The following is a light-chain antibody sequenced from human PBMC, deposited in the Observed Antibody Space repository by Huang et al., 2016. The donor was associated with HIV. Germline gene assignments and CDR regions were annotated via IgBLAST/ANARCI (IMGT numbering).Light chain of an antibody. CDR1: LGIRNY. CDR3: QQLDNYPRT. J-gene: IGKJ1*01. Sequence: IQLTQSPSSLSASVGDRVTITCRASLGIRNYLAWYQQKPWKAPKLLIYAASTLQSGVPSRFRGSGSGTDFTLTISSLQPEDFATYYCQQLDNYPRTFGQGSKVEIK. CDR2: AAS. V-gene: IGKV1-9*01.